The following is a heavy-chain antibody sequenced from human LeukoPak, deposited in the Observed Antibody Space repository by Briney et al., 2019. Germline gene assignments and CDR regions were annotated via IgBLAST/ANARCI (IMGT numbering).Heavy chain of an antibody. Sequence: GGSLRLSCAASGFAFSSYSMNWVRQAPGKGLEWVSSISSSSSYIYYADSVKGRFTISRDNAKNSLYLQMNSLRAEDTAVYYCARLPAYCSSTACYYDYWGQGTLVTVSS. J-gene: IGHJ4*02. D-gene: IGHD2-2*01. CDR2: ISSSSSYI. V-gene: IGHV3-21*01. CDR1: GFAFSSYS. CDR3: ARLPAYCSSTACYYDY.